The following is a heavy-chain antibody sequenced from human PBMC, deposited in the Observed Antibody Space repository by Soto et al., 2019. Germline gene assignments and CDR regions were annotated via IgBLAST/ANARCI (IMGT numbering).Heavy chain of an antibody. J-gene: IGHJ6*02. V-gene: IGHV4-61*08. Sequence: LXLTCTLSGDSVSRGVYYWSLIRQPPGKGLEWIGYIYSSGSANYNPSLKSRVTISRDTSKNQISLKVASVTAADTAGYYCARGFSSVSMDAWGRGTTVTVSS. CDR2: IYSSGSA. CDR1: GDSVSRGVYY. D-gene: IGHD6-19*01. CDR3: ARGFSSVSMDA.